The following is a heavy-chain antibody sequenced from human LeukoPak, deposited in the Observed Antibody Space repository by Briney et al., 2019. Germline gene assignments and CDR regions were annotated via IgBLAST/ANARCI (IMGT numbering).Heavy chain of an antibody. Sequence: LAGGSLRLSCAASGFTFSSYNMNWVRQAPGKGLEWVSYISGSGDPIYYADSVKGRFTISRDNAKNSLYLQMNSLRAEDTAVYYCVRDGRYSGSFDYWGQGTLVTVSS. CDR3: VRDGRYSGSFDY. CDR2: ISGSGDPI. V-gene: IGHV3-48*01. D-gene: IGHD1-26*01. J-gene: IGHJ4*02. CDR1: GFTFSSYN.